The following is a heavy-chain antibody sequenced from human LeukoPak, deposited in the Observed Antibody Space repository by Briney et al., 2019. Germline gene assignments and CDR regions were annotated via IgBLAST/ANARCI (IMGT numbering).Heavy chain of an antibody. D-gene: IGHD3-10*01. V-gene: IGHV1-18*01. CDR3: ARLTSERGFDP. CDR1: GYTFTSYG. Sequence: ASVKVSCKASGYTFTSYGISWVRQAPGQGLEWMGWITTYNGNTNYAQKFQGRVTMTTDTPTSTAYMEVRSLTSDDTAVYYCARLTSERGFDPWGQGTLVTVSS. J-gene: IGHJ5*02. CDR2: ITTYNGNT.